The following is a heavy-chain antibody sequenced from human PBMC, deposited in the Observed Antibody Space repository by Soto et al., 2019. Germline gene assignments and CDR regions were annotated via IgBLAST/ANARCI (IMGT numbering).Heavy chain of an antibody. J-gene: IGHJ6*02. CDR3: ARSYDFCSGYYPYYYYGMDV. Sequence: ASVKVSCKASGYTFTSYDISWVRQATGQGLEWMGWMNPNSGNTGYAQKFQGRVTMTRNTSISTAYMELSSLRSEDTAVYYCARSYDFCSGYYPYYYYGMDVWGQGTTVTVSS. D-gene: IGHD3-3*01. CDR1: GYTFTSYD. V-gene: IGHV1-8*01. CDR2: MNPNSGNT.